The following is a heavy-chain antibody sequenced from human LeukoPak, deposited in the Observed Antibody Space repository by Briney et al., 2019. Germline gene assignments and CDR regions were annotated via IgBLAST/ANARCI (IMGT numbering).Heavy chain of an antibody. CDR1: GGSISSSSYY. CDR3: ARHASRDGWLAGLGWFDP. Sequence: PSETLSLTCTVSGGSISSSSYYWGWIRQPPGKGLEWIGSIYYSGSTYYNPSLKSRVTISVDTSKNQFSLKLSSVTAADTAVYYCARHASRDGWLAGLGWFDPWGQGTLVTVSS. CDR2: IYYSGST. D-gene: IGHD6-19*01. J-gene: IGHJ5*02. V-gene: IGHV4-39*01.